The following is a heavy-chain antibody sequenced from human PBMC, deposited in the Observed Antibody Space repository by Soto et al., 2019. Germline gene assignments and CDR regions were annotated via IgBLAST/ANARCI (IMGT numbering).Heavy chain of an antibody. J-gene: IGHJ6*02. CDR2: INHSGST. CDR3: ARGVGVWGSSSWAPHPNGMDV. Sequence: PSETLSLTCAVYGGSFSGYYWSWIRQPPGKGLEWIGEINHSGSTNYNPSLKSRVTISVDTSKNQFSLKLSSVTAADTAVYYCARGVGVWGSSSWAPHPNGMDVWGQGTTVTVSS. D-gene: IGHD6-13*01. CDR1: GGSFSGYY. V-gene: IGHV4-34*01.